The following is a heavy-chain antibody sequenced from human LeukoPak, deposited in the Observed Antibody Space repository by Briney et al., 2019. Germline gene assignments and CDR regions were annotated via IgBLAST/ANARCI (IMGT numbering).Heavy chain of an antibody. CDR1: GFTVSSNY. CDR2: INHSGST. Sequence: GSLRLSCAASGFTVSSNYMSWIRQPPGKGLEWIGEINHSGSTNYNPSLKSRVTISVDTSKNQFSLKLSSVTAADTAVYYCARGALGIHDYWGQGTLVTVSS. D-gene: IGHD7-27*01. J-gene: IGHJ4*02. CDR3: ARGALGIHDY. V-gene: IGHV4-34*01.